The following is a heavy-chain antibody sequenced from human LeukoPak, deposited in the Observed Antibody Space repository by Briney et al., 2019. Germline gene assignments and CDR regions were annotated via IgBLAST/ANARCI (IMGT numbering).Heavy chain of an antibody. J-gene: IGHJ4*02. CDR3: ASNIVVVTAIDY. V-gene: IGHV4-59*12. CDR2: MYSSGKS. Sequence: PSETLSLTCTVSGGSIHNNYWSWIRQPPGKGLEWIGSMYSSGKSDYSPSLKSRVTISVDTSKNQFSLKLSSVTAADTAVYYCASNIVVVTAIDYWGQGTLVTVSS. D-gene: IGHD2-21*02. CDR1: GGSIHNNY.